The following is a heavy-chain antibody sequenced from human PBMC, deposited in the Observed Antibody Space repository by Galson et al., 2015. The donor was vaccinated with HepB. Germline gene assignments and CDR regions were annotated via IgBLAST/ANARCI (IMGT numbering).Heavy chain of an antibody. CDR1: GFTFSTSA. Sequence: SLRLSCAASGFTFSTSAMHWVRQAPGKGLEYVSAISADGSRTYYANSVEGRFTISRDNSKNTLYFQMGSLTTDDMAVYYCARAHGGYAGYWGQGTLVTVSS. CDR3: ARAHGGYAGY. D-gene: IGHD3-16*01. V-gene: IGHV3-64*01. J-gene: IGHJ4*02. CDR2: ISADGSRT.